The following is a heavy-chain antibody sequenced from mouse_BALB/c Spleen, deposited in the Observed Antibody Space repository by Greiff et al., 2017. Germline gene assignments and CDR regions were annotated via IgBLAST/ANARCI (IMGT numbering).Heavy chain of an antibody. CDR2: INPSTGYT. D-gene: IGHD2-13*01. CDR3: ASGGESGVDY. Sequence: VQLQQSGAELAKPGASVKMSCKASGYTFTSYWMHWVNQRPGQGLEWIGYINPSTGYTEYNQKFKDKATLTADKSSSTAYMQLSRLTSEDSAVYYCASGGESGVDYWGQGTSVTVSS. V-gene: IGHV1-7*01. CDR1: GYTFTSYW. J-gene: IGHJ4*01.